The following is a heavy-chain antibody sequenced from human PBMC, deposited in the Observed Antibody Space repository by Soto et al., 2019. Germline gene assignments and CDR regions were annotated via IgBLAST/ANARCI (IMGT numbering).Heavy chain of an antibody. Sequence: ASMKVSCKASGYTFTSYAMHWVRQAPGQKLEWMGWINAGNGNTKYSQKFQGRVTITRDTSASTAYMELSSLRSEDTAVYYCARDGKYYDYVWGSYRSPPYDYWGQGTLVTVSS. CDR3: ARDGKYYDYVWGSYRSPPYDY. J-gene: IGHJ4*02. D-gene: IGHD3-16*02. CDR1: GYTFTSYA. V-gene: IGHV1-3*01. CDR2: INAGNGNT.